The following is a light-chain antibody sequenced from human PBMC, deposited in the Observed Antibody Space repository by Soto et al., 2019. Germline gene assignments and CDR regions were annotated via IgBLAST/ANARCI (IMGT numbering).Light chain of an antibody. CDR3: LSADSSGTNVV. J-gene: IGLJ2*01. Sequence: SYELTQPPSVSVSLGQMARITCSGEALPKKYAYWYQQKPGQFPVLVIYKDNERPSRIPERFSGSSSGTIVTLTISGVQAEDEADYYCLSADSSGTNVVFGGGTKLTVL. CDR2: KDN. CDR1: ALPKKY. V-gene: IGLV3-16*01.